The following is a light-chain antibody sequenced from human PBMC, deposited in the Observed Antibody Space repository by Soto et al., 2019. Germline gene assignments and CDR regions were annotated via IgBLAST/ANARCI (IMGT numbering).Light chain of an antibody. CDR2: ASS. V-gene: IGKV3-20*01. Sequence: EIVLTQSPGTLSLSPGEGATLSCRASQDVVNKFLAWYQQRPGQAPRLLIYASSRSATGIPDRFSGSVSGTNFTLTISIVRPEVNAVYFGHQYYRSITCGGGTKVEVK. CDR3: HQYYRSIT. J-gene: IGKJ4*01. CDR1: QDVVNKF.